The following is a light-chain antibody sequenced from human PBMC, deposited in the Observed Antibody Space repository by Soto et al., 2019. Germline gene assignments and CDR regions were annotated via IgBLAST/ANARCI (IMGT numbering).Light chain of an antibody. CDR3: QQYDNLPLT. V-gene: IGKV1-33*01. J-gene: IGKJ4*01. CDR2: DAS. CDR1: QDISNY. Sequence: MQMTQSPSSLSASVGDRVTITCQATQDISNYLHWYQQKPGQAPKLLIYDASNLQTGVPSRFSGSGAGTDFTFTISSLQPEDVATYYCQQYDNLPLTFGGGIKVEIK.